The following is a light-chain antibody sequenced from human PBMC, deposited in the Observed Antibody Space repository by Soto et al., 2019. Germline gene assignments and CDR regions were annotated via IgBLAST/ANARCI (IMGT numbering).Light chain of an antibody. V-gene: IGLV2-11*01. J-gene: IGLJ1*01. CDR1: SSDVGGYNY. CDR3: SSHAGSSVV. Sequence: SVLTQPRSVSGSPGQSVTISCTGTSSDVGGYNYVSWYQQHPGKAPKLMIYDVTTRPSGVPDRFSGSKSGNTASLTISGLQAEDEADYYCSSHAGSSVVFGTGTRSPS. CDR2: DVT.